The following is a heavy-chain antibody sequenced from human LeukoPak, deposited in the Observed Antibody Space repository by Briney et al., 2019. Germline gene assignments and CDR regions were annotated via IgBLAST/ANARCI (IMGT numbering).Heavy chain of an antibody. D-gene: IGHD6-13*01. V-gene: IGHV3-21*01. J-gene: IGHJ4*02. CDR2: ISSSSSYI. Sequence: PGGSLRLSCAASGFTFSSYSMNWVRQAPGKGLEWVSSISSSSSYIYYADSVKGRFTISRDNAKNSLYPQMNSLRAEDTAVYYCASKVGGSPNYWGQGTLVTVSS. CDR1: GFTFSSYS. CDR3: ASKVGGSPNY.